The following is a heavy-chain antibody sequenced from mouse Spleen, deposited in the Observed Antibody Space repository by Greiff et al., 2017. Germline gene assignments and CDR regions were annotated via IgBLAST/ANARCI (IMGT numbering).Heavy chain of an antibody. Sequence: EVQLQQSGPELVKPGASVKISCKASGYSFTGYYMNWVKQSPEKSLEWIGEINPSTGGTTYNQKFKAKATLTVDKSSSTAYMQLKSLTSEDSAVYYCARGGLLLRPHYYAMDYWGQGTSVTVSS. CDR2: INPSTGGT. CDR1: GYSFTGYY. J-gene: IGHJ4*01. CDR3: ARGGLLLRPHYYAMDY. V-gene: IGHV1-42*01. D-gene: IGHD1-1*01.